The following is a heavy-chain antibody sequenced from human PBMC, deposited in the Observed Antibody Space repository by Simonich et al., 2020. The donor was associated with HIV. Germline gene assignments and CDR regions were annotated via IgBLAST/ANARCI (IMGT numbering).Heavy chain of an antibody. J-gene: IGHJ4*02. CDR2: INPNRGGT. D-gene: IGHD6-13*01. CDR1: GYTFTDNP. CDR3: ARGGSSWPLDY. Sequence: QVQLVQSGAEVKNPGASVKVSCKASGYTFTDNPMHWVRQAPGQGLEWMGWINPNRGGTNYAQKLKGRVTMTRDTSSSTAYMELSRLRSDDTAVYYCARGGSSWPLDYWGQGTLVTVSS. V-gene: IGHV1-2*02.